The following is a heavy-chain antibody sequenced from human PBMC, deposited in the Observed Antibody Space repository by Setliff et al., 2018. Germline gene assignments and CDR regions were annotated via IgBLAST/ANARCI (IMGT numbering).Heavy chain of an antibody. D-gene: IGHD6-19*01. V-gene: IGHV4-59*11. CDR1: GGSTSSHY. CDR2: IYYSGST. J-gene: IGHJ4*02. Sequence: SETLSLTCTVSGGSTSSHYWSWIRQPPGKGLEWIGSIYYSGSTNYNPSLKSRVTISVDTSKNQVSLKLSSVTAADTAVYYCARDAGGTIGIAVFDYWGQGTLVTVSS. CDR3: ARDAGGTIGIAVFDY.